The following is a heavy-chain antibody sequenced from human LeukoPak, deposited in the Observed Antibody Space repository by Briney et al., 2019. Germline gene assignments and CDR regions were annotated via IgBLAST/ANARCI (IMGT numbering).Heavy chain of an antibody. CDR3: VAIAVAGQFY. J-gene: IGHJ4*02. D-gene: IGHD6-19*01. CDR1: GFAFSGYG. V-gene: IGHV3-30*02. CDR2: IAYDGSDK. Sequence: QTGGSLRLSCAASGFAFSGYGMHWVRQAPGKGLEWVTYIAYDGSDKFYADSVRGRFTISRDNSKNTLYVLMNSLRVDDTAIYYCVAIAVAGQFYWGQGTLVTVSS.